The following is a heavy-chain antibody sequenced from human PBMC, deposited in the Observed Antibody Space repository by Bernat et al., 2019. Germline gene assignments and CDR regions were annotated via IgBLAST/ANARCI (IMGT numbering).Heavy chain of an antibody. CDR1: GFTFSNAW. D-gene: IGHD5-24*01. V-gene: IGHV3-15*01. CDR3: TTVAMDTGHLGAQPPYYFDY. Sequence: EVQLVESGGGLVKPGGSLRLSCAASGFTFSNAWMSWVRQAPGKGLEWFGRIKSKTDGGTTDYAAPVKGRFTISRDDTKNTLYLQMNSLKTVDTAVYYCTTVAMDTGHLGAQPPYYFDYWGQGTLVTVSS. J-gene: IGHJ4*02. CDR2: IKSKTDGGTT.